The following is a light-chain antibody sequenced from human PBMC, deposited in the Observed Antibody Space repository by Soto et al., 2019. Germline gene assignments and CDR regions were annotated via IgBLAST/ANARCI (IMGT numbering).Light chain of an antibody. CDR3: QQRSKWPPFT. CDR1: QSVSSY. V-gene: IGKV3-11*01. CDR2: DAS. J-gene: IGKJ3*01. Sequence: EIALTQSPATLSLSPGERATLSCRASQSVSSYLVWYQQKPGQAPRLLIYDASTRATGIPARFSGSGSGTDFTLTISSLEPEDFAVYYCQQRSKWPPFTFGPGTKVDIK.